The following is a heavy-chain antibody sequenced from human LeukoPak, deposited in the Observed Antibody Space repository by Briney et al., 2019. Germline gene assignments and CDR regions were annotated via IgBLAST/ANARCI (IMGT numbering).Heavy chain of an antibody. CDR1: GDSVSSNSAG. CDR3: ARDGGRIYYYDSSGYQTYYFDY. Sequence: SQTLSLTCAISGDSVSSNSAGWSWIRQSPSRGLEWLGRTYYRSKWYIDYAVSVKSRITINPDTSKNQFSLQLNSVTPEDTAVYYCARDGGRIYYYDSSGYQTYYFDYWGQGTLVTVSS. D-gene: IGHD3-22*01. V-gene: IGHV6-1*01. J-gene: IGHJ4*02. CDR2: TYYRSKWYI.